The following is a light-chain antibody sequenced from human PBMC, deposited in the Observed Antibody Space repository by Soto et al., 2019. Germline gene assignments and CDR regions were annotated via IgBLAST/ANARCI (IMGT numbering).Light chain of an antibody. CDR2: ATA. CDR1: QSVSSNY. CDR3: QQYGSSPRYS. J-gene: IGKJ2*03. Sequence: EIVLTQSPGTLSLSLGERATLSCRASQSVSSNYLAWYQQKPGQAPMLLIYATASRATGIPDRFSGSGSGTDFTLTISRLEPEDFAVYYCQQYGSSPRYSFGRGTKLEIK. V-gene: IGKV3-20*01.